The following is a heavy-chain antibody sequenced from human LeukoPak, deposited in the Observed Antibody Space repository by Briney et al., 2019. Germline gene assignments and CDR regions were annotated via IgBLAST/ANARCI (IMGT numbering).Heavy chain of an antibody. CDR2: ISYSGGDNK. J-gene: IGHJ4*02. CDR1: GLTFSSYA. CDR3: ARDPTAVSNQPQYYFDF. D-gene: IGHD4-17*01. Sequence: GGSLRLSCAASGLTFSSYAMHWVRQAPGKGLEWVAVISYSGGDNKYYADSVNGRFTISRDNSKNTLFLQMNSLRPEDTAVYYCARDPTAVSNQPQYYFDFWGQGTLVTVSS. V-gene: IGHV3-30*04.